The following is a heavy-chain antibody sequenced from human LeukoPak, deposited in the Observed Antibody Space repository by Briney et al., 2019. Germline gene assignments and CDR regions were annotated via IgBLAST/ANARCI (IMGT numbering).Heavy chain of an antibody. CDR2: IYSGGST. Sequence: GGCQRLSGAASELTVSGNDMTVIRQAPGRGLEWVSLIYSGGSTLYADSVKGRFSISRDNSRNTLYLQMSSLRAGDTAVYYCARDGGSGWYDYWGQGTLVTVSS. J-gene: IGHJ4*02. D-gene: IGHD6-19*01. CDR3: ARDGGSGWYDY. V-gene: IGHV3-66*01. CDR1: ELTVSGND.